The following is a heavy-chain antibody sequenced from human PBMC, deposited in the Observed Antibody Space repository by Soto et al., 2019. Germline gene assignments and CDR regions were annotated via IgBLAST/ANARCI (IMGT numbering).Heavy chain of an antibody. Sequence: PSETLSLTCVVSGGSVTNTTYFWGWIRQPPGKGPEWIGSIYYSGTTYSNPSLKSRLTMSIDTSKDQFSLKLSSVTAADTAVYYSARPRYAGYSYGLYCLGPWGQGGLIAVYS. J-gene: IGHJ5*02. D-gene: IGHD5-18*01. V-gene: IGHV4-39*01. CDR2: IYYSGTT. CDR3: ARPRYAGYSYGLYCLGP. CDR1: GGSVTNTTYF.